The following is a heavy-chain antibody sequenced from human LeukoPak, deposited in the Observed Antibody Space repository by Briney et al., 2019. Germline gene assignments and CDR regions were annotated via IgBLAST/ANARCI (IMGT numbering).Heavy chain of an antibody. CDR3: LLLAEDGIRDDY. CDR1: GFTFSDYY. Sequence: GGSLRLSCAASGFTFSDYYMSWIRQAPGKGLEWVSYISSSGSTIYYADSVKGRFTISRDNAKNSLYLQMNSLRAEDTAVYYCLLLAEDGIRDDYWGQGTLVTVSS. CDR2: ISSSGSTI. D-gene: IGHD3-10*01. V-gene: IGHV3-11*01. J-gene: IGHJ4*02.